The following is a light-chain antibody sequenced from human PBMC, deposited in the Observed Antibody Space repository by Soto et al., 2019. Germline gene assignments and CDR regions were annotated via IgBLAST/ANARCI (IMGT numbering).Light chain of an antibody. CDR3: QQYNSYPWT. CDR2: DAS. V-gene: IGKV1-5*01. J-gene: IGKJ1*01. CDR1: QSISSS. Sequence: DIQMTQSPSILSASVGDRVTITCRASQSISSSLAWYQQKPGKAPKLLIYDASSLESGVPSRFSGSGSGTEFTLTIXXXXPXDFATYYCQQYNSYPWTFGQGTKVEIK.